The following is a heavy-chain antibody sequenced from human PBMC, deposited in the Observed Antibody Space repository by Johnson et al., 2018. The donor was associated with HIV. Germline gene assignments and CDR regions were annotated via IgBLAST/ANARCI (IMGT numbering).Heavy chain of an antibody. CDR1: GFTSSSYG. V-gene: IGHV3-30*02. Sequence: VQLVESGGGVVQPGGSLRLSCAASGFTSSSYGMHWVRQAPGKGLEWVAFIRYDGSNKYYADSVKGRFTISRDNSKNTLYLQMNSLRAEDTAVYYCAKGRLVGATTYDAFDIWGQGTMVTVSS. J-gene: IGHJ3*02. CDR2: IRYDGSNK. CDR3: AKGRLVGATTYDAFDI. D-gene: IGHD1-26*01.